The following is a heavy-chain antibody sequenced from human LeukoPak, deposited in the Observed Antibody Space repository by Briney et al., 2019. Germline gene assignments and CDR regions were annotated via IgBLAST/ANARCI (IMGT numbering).Heavy chain of an antibody. V-gene: IGHV3-23*01. CDR3: AKGGKWDVTPFDY. CDR2: ISGGGGST. CDR1: GFTFTGYS. J-gene: IGHJ4*02. Sequence: RAGGSLRLSCAASGFTFTGYSMNWVRQAPGKGLEWVSTISGGGGSTYYADSVKGRFTISRDNSKNTLYLQVDSLRAEDTAVYYCAKGGKWDVTPFDYWGQGTLVTVSS. D-gene: IGHD1-26*01.